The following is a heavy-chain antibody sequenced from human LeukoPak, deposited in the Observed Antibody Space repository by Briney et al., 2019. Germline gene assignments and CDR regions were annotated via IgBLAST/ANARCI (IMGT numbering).Heavy chain of an antibody. CDR2: IIPIFGIA. CDR3: ARVPYTYSSSWYYFDY. CDR1: GGTFSSYA. V-gene: IGHV1-69*04. Sequence: GSSVKVSCKASGGTFSSYAISWVRLAPGQGLEWMGRIIPIFGIANYAQKFQGRVTITADKSTSTAYMELSSLRSEDTAVYYCARVPYTYSSSWYYFDYWGQGTLVTVSS. D-gene: IGHD6-13*01. J-gene: IGHJ4*02.